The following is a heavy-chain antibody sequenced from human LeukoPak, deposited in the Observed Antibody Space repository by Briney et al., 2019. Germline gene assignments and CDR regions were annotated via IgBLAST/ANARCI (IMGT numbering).Heavy chain of an antibody. CDR1: GYTFTDYH. CDR3: AREVGGTTLDFQH. Sequence: ASVKVSCKASGYTFTDYHMHWVRQAPGQGLEWMGRINPNSGGTNYAQKFQGRVTMTRDTSISTAYMELSRLRSDDTAVYYCAREVGGTTLDFQHRGQGTLVTVSS. J-gene: IGHJ1*01. CDR2: INPNSGGT. V-gene: IGHV1-2*06. D-gene: IGHD1-26*01.